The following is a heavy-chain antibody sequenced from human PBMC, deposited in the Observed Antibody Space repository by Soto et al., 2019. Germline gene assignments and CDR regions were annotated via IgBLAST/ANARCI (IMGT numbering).Heavy chain of an antibody. CDR2: IIPILGIA. J-gene: IGHJ4*02. D-gene: IGHD6-6*01. Sequence: SVKVSCKASGGTFSSYTISWVRQAPGQGLEWMGRIIPILGIANYAQKFQGRVTITADKSTSTAYMELSRLRSEDTAVNYCALTPREQLVRPLDYWGQGTLVTVSS. CDR1: GGTFSSYT. CDR3: ALTPREQLVRPLDY. V-gene: IGHV1-69*02.